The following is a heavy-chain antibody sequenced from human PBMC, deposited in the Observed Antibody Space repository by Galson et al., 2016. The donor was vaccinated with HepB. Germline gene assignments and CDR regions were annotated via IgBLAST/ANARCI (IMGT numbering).Heavy chain of an antibody. D-gene: IGHD6-19*01. Sequence: SVKISCKASGYTFTSYAMHWVRQAPGQRLEWMGWINAGNGNTKYSQKFQGRVTITRDTSASTAYMELSSLRSEDTAVYYFAISGWKRTFDLWGQGTLVTVSS. CDR2: INAGNGNT. CDR1: GYTFTSYA. J-gene: IGHJ4*02. CDR3: AISGWKRTFDL. V-gene: IGHV1-3*01.